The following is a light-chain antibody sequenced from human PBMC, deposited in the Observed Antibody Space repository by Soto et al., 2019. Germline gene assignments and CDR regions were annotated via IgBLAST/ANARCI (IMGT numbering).Light chain of an antibody. CDR3: QQLNSYPLT. CDR2: AAS. V-gene: IGKV1-9*01. J-gene: IGKJ4*01. CDR1: QDIAIY. Sequence: DLKMPQSPSTLSASVGDRVTITFRASQDIAIYFAWYQHTPGKAPKLLIYAASTLQSGVPSRFSGSGSGTDFTLTISSLQPEDFATYYCQQLNSYPLTFGGVAIVEV.